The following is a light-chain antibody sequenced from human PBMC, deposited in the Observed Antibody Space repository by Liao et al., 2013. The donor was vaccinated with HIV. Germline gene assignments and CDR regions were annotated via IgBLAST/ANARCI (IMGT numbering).Light chain of an antibody. CDR1: ALAKQD. J-gene: IGLJ3*02. CDR3: QVWDSNSVQPNLV. CDR2: KDS. Sequence: SYELTQPPSVSVSPGQTARIPCSGDALAKQDGYWYQQKPGQAPVLVIYKDSERPSGIPERFSGSSSGNTATLTIGRVEAGDEADYYCQVWDSNSVQPNLVFGGGTKLTVI. V-gene: IGLV3-25*02.